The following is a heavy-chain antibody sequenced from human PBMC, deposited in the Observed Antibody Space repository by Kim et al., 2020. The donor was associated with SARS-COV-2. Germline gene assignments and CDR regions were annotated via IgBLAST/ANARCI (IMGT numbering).Heavy chain of an antibody. D-gene: IGHD6-13*01. CDR3: AKVQQLGSFDY. Sequence: STYIADSGKGRFTTPKDNSKNTLYLQMNSLRAEDTAVYYCAKVQQLGSFDYWGQGTLVTVSS. CDR2: ST. J-gene: IGHJ4*02. V-gene: IGHV3-23*01.